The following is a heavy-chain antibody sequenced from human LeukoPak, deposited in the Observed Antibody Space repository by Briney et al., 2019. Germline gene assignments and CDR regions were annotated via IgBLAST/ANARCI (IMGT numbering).Heavy chain of an antibody. J-gene: IGHJ4*02. Sequence: ASVKVSCKASGYTFTGYHMHWVRQAPGQGLEWMGRINPNSGDTSYAQKFQGRVTMTRDTSISTAYMELSRLRSDDTAVFYCARDYCSSTSCLFDYWGQGTLVTVSS. CDR3: ARDYCSSTSCLFDY. CDR1: GYTFTGYH. CDR2: INPNSGDT. D-gene: IGHD2-2*01. V-gene: IGHV1-2*06.